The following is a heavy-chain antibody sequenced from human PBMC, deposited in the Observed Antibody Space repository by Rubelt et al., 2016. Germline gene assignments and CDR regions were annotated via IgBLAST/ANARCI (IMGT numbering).Heavy chain of an antibody. Sequence: EVQLVESGGGLVQPGGSLRLSCAASGFNFTKYGMSWVRQAPGKGMEWVATISGSGDHSYYADSVKGRFTISGDNSNKTEYLQRNGLGAVGTAVYDCSKDQVSVATISWDGMDVWGQGTTVTVS. CDR3: SKDQVSVATISWDGMDV. J-gene: IGHJ6*02. D-gene: IGHD3-3*02. CDR1: GFNFTKYG. CDR2: ISGSGDHS. V-gene: IGHV3-23*04.